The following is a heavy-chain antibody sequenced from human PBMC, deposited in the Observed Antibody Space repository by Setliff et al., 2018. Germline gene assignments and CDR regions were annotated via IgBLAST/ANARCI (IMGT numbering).Heavy chain of an antibody. CDR2: IIPIFGTA. J-gene: IGHJ4*02. D-gene: IGHD3-22*01. Sequence: SVKVSCKASGGTFSSYAISWVRQAPGQGLEWMGGIIPIFGTANYAQKFQGRVTITADESTTTAYMELRSLRADDTAVYYCARINFYVSSGYYYAPELWGQGTTVTVSS. CDR3: ARINFYVSSGYYYAPEL. CDR1: GGTFSSYA. V-gene: IGHV1-69*13.